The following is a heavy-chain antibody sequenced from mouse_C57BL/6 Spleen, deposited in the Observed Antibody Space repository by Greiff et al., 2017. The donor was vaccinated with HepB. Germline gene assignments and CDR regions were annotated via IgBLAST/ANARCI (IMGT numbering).Heavy chain of an antibody. Sequence: EVQLVESGGDLVKPGGSLKLSCAASGFTFSSYGMSWVRQTPDKRLEWVATISSGGSYTYYPDRVKGRFTISRDNAKNTLYLQMSSLKSEDTAMYYCARFYYDYDDYFDYWGQGTPLTVSS. V-gene: IGHV5-6*01. CDR3: ARFYYDYDDYFDY. J-gene: IGHJ2*01. CDR2: ISSGGSYT. CDR1: GFTFSSYG. D-gene: IGHD2-4*01.